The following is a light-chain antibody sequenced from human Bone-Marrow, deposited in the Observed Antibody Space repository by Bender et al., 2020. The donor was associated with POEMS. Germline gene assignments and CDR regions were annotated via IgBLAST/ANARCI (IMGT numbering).Light chain of an antibody. CDR1: SSKFGSYP. J-gene: IGLJ3*02. CDR3: ATWEDSLNGWV. V-gene: IGLV1-44*01. CDR2: NNS. Sequence: QSLLTQPPSASGTPGQRVTISCSGSSSKFGSYPVNWYQQLPGAAPKLVIFNNSQRPSGVPDRFSGSNSGTSASLAIRGLLADDEADFYCATWEDSLNGWVFGGGNKLTVL.